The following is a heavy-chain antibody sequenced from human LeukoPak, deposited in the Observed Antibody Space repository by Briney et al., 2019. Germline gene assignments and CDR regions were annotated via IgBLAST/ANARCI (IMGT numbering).Heavy chain of an antibody. D-gene: IGHD2-15*01. Sequence: PSETLSLTCTVSGGSISSYYWSWIRQPAPQGLEWIGVIYTSGSTNYNPSLKSRVTMSVDKSQYQLSLTLSSVTAAAAPVCYCARVNYCRDAFDIWGQGTMVTVSS. J-gene: IGHJ3*02. CDR2: IYTSGST. CDR3: ARVNYCRDAFDI. CDR1: GGSISSYY. V-gene: IGHV4-4*07.